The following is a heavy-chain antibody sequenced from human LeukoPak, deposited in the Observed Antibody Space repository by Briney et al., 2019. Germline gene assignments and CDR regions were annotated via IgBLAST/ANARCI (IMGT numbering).Heavy chain of an antibody. J-gene: IGHJ6*02. CDR1: GFTVSTNY. D-gene: IGHD4-17*01. Sequence: PGGSLRLSCAASGFTVSTNYMNWVRQAPGKGLEWASVIYSAGSTYYADSVKGRFTISRDNSKNTLYLQMNSLRAEDKAVYYCARDTVTTFRFRDYYYYGMDVWGQGTTVTVSS. CDR2: IYSAGST. V-gene: IGHV3-53*01. CDR3: ARDTVTTFRFRDYYYYGMDV.